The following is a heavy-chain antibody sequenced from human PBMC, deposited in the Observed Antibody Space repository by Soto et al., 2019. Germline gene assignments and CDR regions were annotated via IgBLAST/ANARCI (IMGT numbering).Heavy chain of an antibody. D-gene: IGHD2-15*01. Sequence: SVKVSCKASGGTFSSYAISWVRQAPGQGLEWIGGIIPGCGTTNYAQKFQERVTITRDMSTSTAYMELSSLRSEDTAVYYCAAGAVVAATYYFDYWGQGTLVTVSS. CDR2: IIPGCGTT. CDR1: GGTFSSYA. V-gene: IGHV1-69*05. CDR3: AAGAVVAATYYFDY. J-gene: IGHJ4*02.